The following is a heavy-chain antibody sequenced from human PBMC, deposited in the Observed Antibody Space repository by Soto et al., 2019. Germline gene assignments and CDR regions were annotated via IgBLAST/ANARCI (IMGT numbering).Heavy chain of an antibody. D-gene: IGHD6-19*01. CDR3: ARGSGWYFH. CDR2: MYFSGST. J-gene: IGHJ4*02. Sequence: SETLSLTCTVSGDSISGSSWSWIRQPPGKGLEWIAYMYFSGSTNYNPSLKSRVTISVDTSKNQFSLKLSSVTAADTAVYYCARGSGWYFHWGQGTLVTISS. V-gene: IGHV4-59*01. CDR1: GDSISGSS.